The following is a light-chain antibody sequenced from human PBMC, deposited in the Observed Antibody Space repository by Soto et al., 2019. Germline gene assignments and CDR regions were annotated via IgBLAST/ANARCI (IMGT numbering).Light chain of an antibody. CDR1: QGISSF. CDR3: QKYNSGPLT. CDR2: SAS. J-gene: IGKJ4*01. Sequence: DIQRTQSPSSLSASVGDRLTITCRASQGISSFLAWYHQIPGKVPKLLVYSASTLQSGVPSRFSGSGSGTDFTLTISSLQPEDVAIYYCQKYNSGPLTFGGGTKVDIK. V-gene: IGKV1-27*01.